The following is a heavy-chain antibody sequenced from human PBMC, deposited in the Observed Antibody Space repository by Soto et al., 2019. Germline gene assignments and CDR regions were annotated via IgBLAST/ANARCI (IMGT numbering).Heavy chain of an antibody. Sequence: PGGSLRLSCAASGFTFSSYAMHWVRQAPGKGLEWVAVISYDGSNKYYADSVKGRFTISRDNAKNTLYLQMNSLRDEDTAVYYCARDPYYDFWSGSNVPETDYYYYYGMDVWGQGTTVTVSS. CDR1: GFTFSSYA. D-gene: IGHD3-3*01. CDR2: ISYDGSNK. V-gene: IGHV3-30-3*01. J-gene: IGHJ6*02. CDR3: ARDPYYDFWSGSNVPETDYYYYYGMDV.